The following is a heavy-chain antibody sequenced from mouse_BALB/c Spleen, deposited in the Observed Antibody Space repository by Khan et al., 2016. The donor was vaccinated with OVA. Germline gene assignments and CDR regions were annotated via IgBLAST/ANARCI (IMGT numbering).Heavy chain of an antibody. CDR2: ISTYYGDT. Sequence: QVQLKQSGAELVRPGVSVKISCKGSGYTFTDFAMHWVKQSHAKSLEWIGVISTYYGDTNYNQNFKGKATMTVEKSSSTAYMELARLTSEDAAIYYYARASGHYRFAYWGQGTLVTVSA. CDR3: ARASGHYRFAY. D-gene: IGHD2-1*01. V-gene: IGHV1S137*01. CDR1: GYTFTDFA. J-gene: IGHJ3*01.